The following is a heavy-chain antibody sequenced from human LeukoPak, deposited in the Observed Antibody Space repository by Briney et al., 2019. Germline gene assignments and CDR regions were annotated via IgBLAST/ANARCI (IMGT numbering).Heavy chain of an antibody. D-gene: IGHD2-15*01. V-gene: IGHV4-59*01. J-gene: IGHJ4*02. CDR3: ATAYCSGGSCYFFDY. Sequence: SETLSLTCTVSGGSISSYYWSWIRQPPGKGLEWIGYIYYSGNTNYNPSLKSRVTISVDTSKNQFSLKLSSVTAADTAVYYCATAYCSGGSCYFFDYWGQGTLVTVSS. CDR2: IYYSGNT. CDR1: GGSISSYY.